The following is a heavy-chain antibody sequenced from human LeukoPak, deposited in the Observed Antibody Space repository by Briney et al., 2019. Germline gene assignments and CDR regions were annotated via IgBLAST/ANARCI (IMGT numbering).Heavy chain of an antibody. CDR2: IRSKANSYAT. CDR1: GFTFSGSA. V-gene: IGHV3-73*01. CDR3: TRLSGDNWNYGGNFDS. J-gene: IGHJ4*02. Sequence: PGGSLRLSCAASGFTFSGSAMHWVRPASGKGLEWVGRIRSKANSYATAYAASVKGRFTISRDDSKNTAYLQMNSLKTEDTAVYYCTRLSGDNWNYGGNFDSWGQGTLVTVSS. D-gene: IGHD1-7*01.